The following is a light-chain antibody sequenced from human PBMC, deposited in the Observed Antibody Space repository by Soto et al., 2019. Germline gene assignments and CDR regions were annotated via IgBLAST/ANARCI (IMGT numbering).Light chain of an antibody. CDR3: QQYNSYSQYT. V-gene: IGKV1-5*03. CDR1: QSISSW. CDR2: KAS. J-gene: IGKJ2*01. Sequence: DIQMTQSPSTLSASVGDRVTITCRASQSISSWLAWYQQKPGKAPKLLIYKASSLESGVPSRFSGSASGTEFTLTISSLQPDDFAAYYCQQYNSYSQYTFGQGTKLEIK.